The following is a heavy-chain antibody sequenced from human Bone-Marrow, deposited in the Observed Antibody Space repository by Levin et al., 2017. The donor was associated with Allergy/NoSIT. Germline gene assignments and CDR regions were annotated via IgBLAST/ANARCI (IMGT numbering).Heavy chain of an antibody. CDR3: ARSQARSGWSYYYYGMDV. V-gene: IGHV3-21*06. D-gene: IGHD6-19*01. CDR1: GFDFNTHD. Sequence: GESLKISCRGSGFDFNTHDMNWVRQARGQGLEWVSYISGNSHYVYYADSVRGGCSISRDNAKNSMFLQMNRLRVEDTSVYYCARSQARSGWSYYYYGMDVWGRGTTLTVSS. CDR2: ISGNSHYV. J-gene: IGHJ6*02.